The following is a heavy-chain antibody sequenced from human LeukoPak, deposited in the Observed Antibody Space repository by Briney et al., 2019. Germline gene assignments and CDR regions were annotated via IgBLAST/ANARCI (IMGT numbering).Heavy chain of an antibody. CDR2: IYHSGST. V-gene: IGHV4-4*02. J-gene: IGHJ5*02. CDR3: ARAGVGWELLRGWFDP. Sequence: YPSETLSLTRAVSGGSISSSNWWSWVRQPPGKGLEWIGEIYHSGSTNYNPSLKSRVTISVDKSKNQFSLKLSSVTAADTAVYYCARAGVGWELLRGWFDPWGQGTLVTVSS. CDR1: GGSISSSNW. D-gene: IGHD1-26*01.